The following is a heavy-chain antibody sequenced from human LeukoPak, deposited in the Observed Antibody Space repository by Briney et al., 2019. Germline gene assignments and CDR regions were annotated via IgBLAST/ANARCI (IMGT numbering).Heavy chain of an antibody. J-gene: IGHJ4*02. Sequence: SQTLSLTCAISGDSVSSNSAAWNWIRQSPSRGLEWLGRTYYRSKWYNDYAVSVKSRITINPDTSKNQFSLQLNSVTPEDTAVYYCARDGGYSTGGPKLSSWYFDYWGQGTLVTVSS. D-gene: IGHD6-13*01. V-gene: IGHV6-1*01. CDR2: TYYRSKWYN. CDR1: GDSVSSNSAA. CDR3: ARDGGYSTGGPKLSSWYFDY.